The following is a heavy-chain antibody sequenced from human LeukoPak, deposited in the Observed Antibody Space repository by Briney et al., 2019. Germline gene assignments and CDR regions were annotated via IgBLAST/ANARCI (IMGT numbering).Heavy chain of an antibody. Sequence: GESLKISCKGSGYSSTSYWIGWVRQMPGKGLEWMGIIYPGDSDTRYSPSFQGQVTISADKSISTAYLQWSSLKASDTAMYYCARPYCSGGSCYSGYFDYWGQGTLVTVSS. CDR2: IYPGDSDT. J-gene: IGHJ4*02. CDR3: ARPYCSGGSCYSGYFDY. CDR1: GYSSTSYW. V-gene: IGHV5-51*01. D-gene: IGHD2-15*01.